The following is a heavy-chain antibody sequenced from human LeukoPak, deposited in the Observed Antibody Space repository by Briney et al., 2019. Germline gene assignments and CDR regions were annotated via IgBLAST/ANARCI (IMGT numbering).Heavy chain of an antibody. D-gene: IGHD1-20*01. V-gene: IGHV3-21*01. Sequence: PGGSLRLSCAVSGFTFSSYTMNWVRQAPGQGLEWVSSISSSSRSIFYADSVRGRFTTSRDNAKNSLFLQMNSLRAEDTAVYYCARTHGTLTGTGFDYWGQGTLVTVSS. J-gene: IGHJ4*02. CDR3: ARTHGTLTGTGFDY. CDR2: ISSSSRSI. CDR1: GFTFSSYT.